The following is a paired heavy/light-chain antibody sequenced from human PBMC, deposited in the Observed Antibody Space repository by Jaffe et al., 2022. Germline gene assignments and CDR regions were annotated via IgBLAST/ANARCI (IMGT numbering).Light chain of an antibody. CDR1: QSVYSSY. CDR3: QQYDSSPWT. CDR2: GAS. V-gene: IGKV3-20*01. Sequence: EIVLTQSPGTLSLSPGERATLSCRASQSVYSSYLAWYQQKPGQAPRLLIYGASGRATGVPDRFSGSGSGTDFTLTISRLEPEDFAVYYCQQYDSSPWTFGQGTKVEIK. J-gene: IGKJ1*01.
Heavy chain of an antibody. CDR1: GFTFNNNA. CDR3: AKDLFRLIRDGVFFDI. D-gene: IGHD3-9*01. CDR2: INYIGDVT. Sequence: EVQLLESGGGLAQPGGSLRLSCAASGFTFNNNAMSWVRQAPGKGLEWVSTINYIGDVTFYADSVKGRFTTSRDKSKNTLYLQMNSLRAEDTAIYYCAKDLFRLIRDGVFFDIWGQGTMVTVSS. J-gene: IGHJ3*02. V-gene: IGHV3-23*01.